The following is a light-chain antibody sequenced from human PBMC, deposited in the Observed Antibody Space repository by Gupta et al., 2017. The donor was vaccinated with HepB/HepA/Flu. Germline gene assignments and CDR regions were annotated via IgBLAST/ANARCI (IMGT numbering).Light chain of an antibody. J-gene: IGKJ3*01. CDR1: QGISSY. CDR3: QHEDSSPFT. CDR2: AAS. Sequence: AIRMTQSPSSFSASTVDRVTIACRASQGISSYLAWYQQKPGKAPKLLIYAASTVKSGVPSRFSGSGSGTDFTLTISCRQSEDFATYYCQHEDSSPFTFGHGTKVDIK. V-gene: IGKV1-8*01.